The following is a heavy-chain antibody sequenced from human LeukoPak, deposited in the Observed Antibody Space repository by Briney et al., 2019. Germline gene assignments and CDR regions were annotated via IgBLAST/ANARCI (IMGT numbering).Heavy chain of an antibody. J-gene: IGHJ3*02. Sequence: SETLSLTCTVSGGSISSGGYYWSWIRQHPGKGLEWIGYIYYSGSTYYNPSLKSRVTISVDTSKNQFSLKLSPVTAADTAVYYWARPENYDFLSAGVFDIGAKGKRVPVFS. CDR1: GGSISSGGYY. CDR2: IYYSGST. CDR3: ARPENYDFLSAGVFDI. V-gene: IGHV4-31*03. D-gene: IGHD3-9*01.